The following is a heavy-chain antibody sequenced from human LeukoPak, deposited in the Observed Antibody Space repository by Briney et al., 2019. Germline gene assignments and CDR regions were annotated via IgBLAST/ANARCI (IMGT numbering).Heavy chain of an antibody. CDR3: ARDLATETWIQLWSLPYGMDV. CDR1: GFTFSSYA. J-gene: IGHJ6*02. Sequence: GGSLRLSCAASGFTFSSYAMSWVRQAPGKGLEWVSAVSGSGGSTYYADSVKGRFTISRDNSKNTLYLQMNSLRAEDTAVYYCARDLATETWIQLWSLPYGMDVWGQGTTVTVSS. CDR2: VSGSGGST. D-gene: IGHD5-18*01. V-gene: IGHV3-23*01.